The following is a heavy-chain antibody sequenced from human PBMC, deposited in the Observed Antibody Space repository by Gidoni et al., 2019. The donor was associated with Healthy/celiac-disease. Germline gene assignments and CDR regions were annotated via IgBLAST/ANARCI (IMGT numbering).Heavy chain of an antibody. CDR3: ARIAAAGTL. J-gene: IGHJ4*02. Sequence: QVQLQESGPGLVQPSETLSLTCTVSGGSISRNYWSWIRQPPGKGLEWIGCIYYSGSTNSGSTKYNPSFKSRVSISVDTSKNQFSLKLSSVTDADTAVYYCARIAAAGTLWGQGTLVTVSS. CDR2: IYYSGST. V-gene: IGHV4-59*01. CDR1: GGSISRNY. D-gene: IGHD6-13*01.